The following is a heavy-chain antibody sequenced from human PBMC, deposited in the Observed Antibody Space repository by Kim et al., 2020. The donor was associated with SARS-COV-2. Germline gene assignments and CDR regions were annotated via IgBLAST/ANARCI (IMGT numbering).Heavy chain of an antibody. Sequence: GGSLRLSCSASGFKFGDWSMNWVRQAPGKGLEWVAYITGGSQVIHYADSVRGRFTISRDNAGESLFLRMNSLRDDDTAVYYCARGLQYAFDVWGQGTMVTASS. CDR2: ITGGSQVI. V-gene: IGHV3-48*02. CDR3: ARGLQYAFDV. CDR1: GFKFGDWS. J-gene: IGHJ3*01.